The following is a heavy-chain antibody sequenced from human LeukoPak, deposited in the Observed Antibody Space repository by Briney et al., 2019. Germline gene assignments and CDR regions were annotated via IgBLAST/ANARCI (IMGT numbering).Heavy chain of an antibody. CDR2: ISNSDDST. D-gene: IGHD1-14*01. CDR3: AKATGYLL. CDR1: GFAFSSYA. J-gene: IGHJ4*02. Sequence: PGGSLRLSCAASGFAFSSYAMSWVRQAPGKGLEWVSTISNSDDSTYYADSVKGRFTTSRDNSENTLYLQMNSLRAEDTAVYYCAKATGYLLWGQGTLVTVSS. V-gene: IGHV3-23*01.